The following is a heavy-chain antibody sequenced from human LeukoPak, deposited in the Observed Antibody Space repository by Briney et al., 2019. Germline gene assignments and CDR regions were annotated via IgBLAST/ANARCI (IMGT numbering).Heavy chain of an antibody. CDR2: IYYAGT. J-gene: IGHJ6*03. D-gene: IGHD3-16*01. V-gene: IGHV4-59*02. CDR3: ARDLGLYMDV. CDR1: GGSVTDYY. Sequence: SETLSLTCTVSGGSVTDYYWSWIRQSPGKGLEWIGYIYYAGTSYNPSLKSRVTISADTSKNQFSLKLSSVTAADTAVYYCARDLGLYMDVWGKGTTVTISS.